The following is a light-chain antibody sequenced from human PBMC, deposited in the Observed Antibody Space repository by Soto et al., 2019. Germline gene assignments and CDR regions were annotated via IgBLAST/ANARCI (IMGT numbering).Light chain of an antibody. V-gene: IGLV1-40*01. Sequence: QAVVTQPPSVSGAPGQRVTISCTGSSSNIGADFDVHWYQQFPGTAPKLLIYRDTDRRSGVPDRFSGSKSGTSASLAITGLQADDEADYYCQSYDNSLNGVVFGGGTKLTVL. CDR3: QSYDNSLNGVV. CDR1: SSNIGADFD. CDR2: RDT. J-gene: IGLJ2*01.